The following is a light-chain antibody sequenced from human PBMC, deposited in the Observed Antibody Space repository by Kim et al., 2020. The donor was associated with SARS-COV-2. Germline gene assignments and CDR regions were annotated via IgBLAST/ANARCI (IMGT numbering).Light chain of an antibody. V-gene: IGKV1-39*01. CDR2: AAS. CDR1: QSISSY. J-gene: IGKJ2*01. CDR3: QQSYSIPYT. Sequence: SASVGDRVTITCRTSQSISSYLNWYQQKPGKAPNLLICAASSLQSGVPSRFSGSGSGTDFTLTISSLQPEDFATYYCQQSYSIPYTFGQGTKLEI.